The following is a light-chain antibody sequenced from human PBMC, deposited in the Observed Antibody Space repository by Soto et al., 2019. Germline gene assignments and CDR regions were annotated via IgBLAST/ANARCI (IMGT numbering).Light chain of an antibody. V-gene: IGKV3-15*01. CDR2: GAS. CDR3: QQYNNWPPLT. J-gene: IGKJ4*01. Sequence: EIVMTQSPATLSVSPGERATLSCRTSQSVSSKLAWYQQKPGQPPRRLIYGASSRATGITGRFSGSGSGTEFTLTISSLQSEDFSVYYCQQYNNWPPLTFGGGTKMEIK. CDR1: QSVSSK.